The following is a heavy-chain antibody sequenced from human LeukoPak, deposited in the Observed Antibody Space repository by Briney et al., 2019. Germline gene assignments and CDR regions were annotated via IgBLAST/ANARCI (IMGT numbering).Heavy chain of an antibody. D-gene: IGHD3-3*01. V-gene: IGHV4-39*01. CDR2: IYYSGST. J-gene: IGHJ4*02. CDR1: GGSISSSSYY. Sequence: SETLSITCTVSGGSISSSSYYWGWIRQPPGKGLEWIGSIYYSGSTYYNPSLKSRVTISVDTSKNQFSLKLSSVTAADTAVYYCARYYDFWSGYHDYWGQGTLVTVSS. CDR3: ARYYDFWSGYHDY.